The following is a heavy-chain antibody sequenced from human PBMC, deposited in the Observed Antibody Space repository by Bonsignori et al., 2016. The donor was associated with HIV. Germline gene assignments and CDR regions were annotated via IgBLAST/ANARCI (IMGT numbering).Heavy chain of an antibody. Sequence: QVRLQASGPGLLKPSETLSLTCTVSGYSISSVYYWGWIRQPPGKGLEWIGSIYYSGATYSNPSLKSRVIISLDTSKNQLSLRLTSVTASDTAVYYCAKGEGRYPGYWGQGTLVTVSS. CDR1: GYSISSVYY. D-gene: IGHD1-14*01. J-gene: IGHJ4*02. CDR2: IYYSGAT. CDR3: AKGEGRYPGY. V-gene: IGHV4-38-2*02.